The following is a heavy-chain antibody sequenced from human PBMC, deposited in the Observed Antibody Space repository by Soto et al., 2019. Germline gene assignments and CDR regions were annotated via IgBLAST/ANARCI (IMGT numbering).Heavy chain of an antibody. CDR1: GFTFSNAW. CDR2: IKSKTDGATT. V-gene: IGHV3-15*01. Sequence: GSLRLSCAASGFTFSNAWMSWVRQAPGKGLEWVGRIKSKTDGATTDYAAPVKGRFTISRDDSKNTLYLQMNSLNTEDPAVYYCTTDVDYGGYLWGQGTLDTVSS. J-gene: IGHJ5*02. CDR3: TTDVDYGGYL. D-gene: IGHD4-17*01.